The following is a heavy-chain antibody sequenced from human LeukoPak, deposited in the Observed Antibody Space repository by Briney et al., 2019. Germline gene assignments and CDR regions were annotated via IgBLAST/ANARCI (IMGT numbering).Heavy chain of an antibody. CDR1: GFTFSSYA. J-gene: IGHJ4*02. V-gene: IGHV3-23*01. Sequence: TGGSLRLSCAASGFTFSSYAMSWVRQAPGKGLEWVSAISGSGGSTYYADSVKGRFTISRDNSKNTLYLQMNSLRAEDTAVYYCAKVPLPSGSYTFDYWGQGTLVTVSS. CDR3: AKVPLPSGSYTFDY. CDR2: ISGSGGST. D-gene: IGHD1-26*01.